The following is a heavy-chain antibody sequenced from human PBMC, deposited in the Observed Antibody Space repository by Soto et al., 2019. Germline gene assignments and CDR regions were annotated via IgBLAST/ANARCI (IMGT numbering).Heavy chain of an antibody. CDR2: LYYKGDT. V-gene: IGHV4-59*01. Sequence: QVQLQESGPRLVKPSATLLLTCSVSGDSLNNNWWTWIRQAPGTAPELVGYLYYKGDTRYNPSLASRVTISLDTTKKQFSLPLLSVTGADTAVYFCARASLVYDSWGQGILVTVSS. D-gene: IGHD3-16*01. CDR3: ARASLVYDS. J-gene: IGHJ4*02. CDR1: GDSLNNNW.